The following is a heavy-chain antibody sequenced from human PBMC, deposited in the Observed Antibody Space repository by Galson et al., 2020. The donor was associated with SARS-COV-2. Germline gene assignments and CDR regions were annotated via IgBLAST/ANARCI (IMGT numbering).Heavy chain of an antibody. CDR3: GIYGSGRYGTIDY. D-gene: IGHD6-19*01. J-gene: IGHJ4*02. CDR1: GFTFSSYS. Sequence: GGSLRLSCAASGFTFSSYSMNWVRQAPGKGLEWVSSSSSSSSYIYYADSVKGRFTISRDNAKNSLYLQMNSLRAEDTAVYYCGIYGSGRYGTIDYWGQGTLVTVSS. V-gene: IGHV3-21*01. CDR2: SSSSSSYI.